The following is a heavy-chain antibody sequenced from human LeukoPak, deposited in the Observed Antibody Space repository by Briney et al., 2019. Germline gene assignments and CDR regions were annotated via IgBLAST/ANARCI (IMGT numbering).Heavy chain of an antibody. D-gene: IGHD3-10*02. J-gene: IGHJ6*04. CDR3: AELGITMIGGV. CDR1: GFTFSSYW. CDR2: ISSSGSTI. Sequence: GGTLRLSCAASGFTFSSYWMHWVRQAPGKGLEWVSYISSSGSTIYYADSVKGRFTISRDNAKNSLYLQMNSLRAEDTAVYYCAELGITMIGGVWGKGTTVTISS. V-gene: IGHV3-48*04.